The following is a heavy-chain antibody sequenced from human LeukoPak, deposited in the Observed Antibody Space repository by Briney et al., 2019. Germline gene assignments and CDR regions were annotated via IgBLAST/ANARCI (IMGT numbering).Heavy chain of an antibody. D-gene: IGHD1-26*01. CDR2: IYYSGST. V-gene: IGHV4-39*07. CDR3: ARDSGSYYSGRYFDY. J-gene: IGHJ4*02. Sequence: PSETLSLTCTVSGGSISSSSYYWGWIRQPPGKGLEWIGSIYYSGSTYYNPSLKSRVTISVDTSKNQFSLKLSSVTAADTAVYYCARDSGSYYSGRYFDYWGQGTLVTVSS. CDR1: GGSISSSSYY.